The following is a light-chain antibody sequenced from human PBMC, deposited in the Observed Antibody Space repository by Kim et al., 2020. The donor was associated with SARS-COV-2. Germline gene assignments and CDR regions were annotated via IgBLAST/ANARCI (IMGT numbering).Light chain of an antibody. CDR1: QSVTSN. J-gene: IGKJ4*01. Sequence: EIMMTQSPATLSVSPGERATLSCRASQSVTSNLAWYQQKPGQAPRLLIYGASTRATDIPARFSGSGSGTEFTLTISSLQSEDFAVYYCQQYNNWLTVGGGTKVDIK. V-gene: IGKV3-15*01. CDR3: QQYNNWLT. CDR2: GAS.